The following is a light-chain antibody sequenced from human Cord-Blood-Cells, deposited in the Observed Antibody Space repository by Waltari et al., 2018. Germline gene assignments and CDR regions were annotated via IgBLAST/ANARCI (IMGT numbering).Light chain of an antibody. V-gene: IGLV2-14*03. CDR3: SSYTSSSTYV. Sequence: QSALTQPASVSGSPGQSITISCTGTSSDVGGYNYVSWYQHHPGKAPKLMIYDVSKRPSGVSNRFYGSKSGNTASLTISGLQAEDEADYYCSSYTSSSTYVFGTGTKVTVL. J-gene: IGLJ1*01. CDR1: SSDVGGYNY. CDR2: DVS.